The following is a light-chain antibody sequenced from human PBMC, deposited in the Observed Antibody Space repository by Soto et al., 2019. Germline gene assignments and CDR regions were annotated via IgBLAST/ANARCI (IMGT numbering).Light chain of an antibody. CDR1: PSVSSY. CDR2: DAS. J-gene: IGKJ5*01. CDR3: QQRSNWPPIT. V-gene: IGKV3-11*01. Sequence: EIALTQSPATLSLSPGERATPTCRASPSVSSYLAGYQQKPGQAPTLLIYDASNMATGIPARFSGSGCGTDFTLTIGSLEPEDFAVYYCQQRSNWPPITFGQGTRLEIK.